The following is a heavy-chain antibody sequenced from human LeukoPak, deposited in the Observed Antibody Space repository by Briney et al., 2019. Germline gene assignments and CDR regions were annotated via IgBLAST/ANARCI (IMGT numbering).Heavy chain of an antibody. V-gene: IGHV3-21*01. Sequence: GGSLRLSCAASGFTFSSYSMNWVRQAPGKGLEWVSSISSSSSCIYYADSVKGRFTISRDNAKNSLYLQMNSLRAEDTAVYYCARVRWELDYDAFDIWGQGTMVTVSS. CDR1: GFTFSSYS. CDR3: ARVRWELDYDAFDI. CDR2: ISSSSSCI. D-gene: IGHD1-26*01. J-gene: IGHJ3*02.